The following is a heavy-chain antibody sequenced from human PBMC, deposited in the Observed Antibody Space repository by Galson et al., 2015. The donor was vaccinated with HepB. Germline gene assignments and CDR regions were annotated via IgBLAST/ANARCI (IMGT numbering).Heavy chain of an antibody. CDR1: GYTFTSYG. Sequence: SVKVSCKASGYTFTSYGISWVRQAPGQGLEWMGWINTNTGNPTYAQGFTGRFVFSLDTSVSTAYPQISSLKAEDTAVYYCARAGLTAMALPYYYYYMDVWGKGTTVTVSS. D-gene: IGHD5-18*01. CDR3: ARAGLTAMALPYYYYYMDV. J-gene: IGHJ6*03. V-gene: IGHV7-4-1*02. CDR2: INTNTGNP.